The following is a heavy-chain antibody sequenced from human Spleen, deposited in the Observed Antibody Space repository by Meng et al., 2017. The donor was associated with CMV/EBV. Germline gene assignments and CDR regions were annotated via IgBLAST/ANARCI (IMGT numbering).Heavy chain of an antibody. V-gene: IGHV4-61*08. CDR2: IHHSGTT. Sequence: SETLSLTCTVSSGSVSSGGYYWTWVRQPPGKGLEWIGFIHHSGTTNYNPSLKSRVIISLDSSKNQFSLELRSVTAADTAVYYCARVARDTWSRDAFDIWGQGKMVTVSS. CDR1: SGSVSSGGYY. CDR3: ARVARDTWSRDAFDI. J-gene: IGHJ3*02. D-gene: IGHD5-18*01.